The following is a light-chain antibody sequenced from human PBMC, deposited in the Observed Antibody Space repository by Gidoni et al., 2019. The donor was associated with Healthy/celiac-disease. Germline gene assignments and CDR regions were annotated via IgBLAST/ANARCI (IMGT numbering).Light chain of an antibody. Sequence: QSALTQPASVSGSPGQSITISCTGTSSDVGGYHYVSWYQQHPGKAHKLMIYEVSNRPPGVSNRFSGSKSGNTASLTISGLQAEDEADYYCSSYTSSSTLFGGGTKLTVL. CDR2: EVS. V-gene: IGLV2-14*01. CDR3: SSYTSSSTL. J-gene: IGLJ2*01. CDR1: SSDVGGYHY.